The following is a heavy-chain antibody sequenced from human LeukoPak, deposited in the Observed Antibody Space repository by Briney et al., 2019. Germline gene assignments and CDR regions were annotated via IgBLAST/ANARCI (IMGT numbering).Heavy chain of an antibody. CDR1: GFTFSSYA. CDR2: ISHDGTNN. J-gene: IGHJ6*02. V-gene: IGHV3-30-3*01. D-gene: IGHD3-22*01. CDR3: ARATYYYDTSGYYSYYYGMDV. Sequence: GGSLRLSCAASGFTFSSYAMYWVRQAPGKGLEWVAAISHDGTNNYYADSVKGRFTISRDNSKNTLYLQMNSLSAEDTAVYYCARATYYYDTSGYYSYYYGMDVWGQGTTVTVSS.